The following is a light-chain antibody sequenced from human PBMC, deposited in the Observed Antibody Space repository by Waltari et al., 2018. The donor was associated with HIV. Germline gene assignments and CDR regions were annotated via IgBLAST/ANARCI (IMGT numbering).Light chain of an antibody. CDR3: QSADSSDWV. Sequence: SYELTQPPSVSVSPRQTARITCSGDALPKQYAYWYQQKPGQAPVLVIYKDSERPSGIPERFSGSSSGTTVTLTISGVQAEDEADYYCQSADSSDWVFGGGTKLTVL. V-gene: IGLV3-25*03. J-gene: IGLJ3*02. CDR1: ALPKQY. CDR2: KDS.